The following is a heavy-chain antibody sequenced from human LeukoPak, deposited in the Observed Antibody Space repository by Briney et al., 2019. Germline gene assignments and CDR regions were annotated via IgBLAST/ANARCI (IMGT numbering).Heavy chain of an antibody. CDR2: TYSGGAA. CDR3: ARVAVAYFDY. CDR1: GFTVSSTY. J-gene: IGHJ4*02. Sequence: GGSLRLSCAASGFTVSSTYMGWVRQAPGKGLEWVSVTYSGGAAYYPDSVKGRFIISRDLSKNTLYLQMNDLRAEDTAVYYCARVAVAYFDYWGQGTLVTVSS. D-gene: IGHD6-19*01. V-gene: IGHV3-66*01.